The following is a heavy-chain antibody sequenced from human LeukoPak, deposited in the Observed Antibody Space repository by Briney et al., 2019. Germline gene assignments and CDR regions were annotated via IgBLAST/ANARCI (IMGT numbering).Heavy chain of an antibody. CDR3: ARARNYGMDV. CDR1: GGTFSSYA. V-gene: IGHV1-8*02. J-gene: IGHJ6*02. CDR2: MNPNSGNT. D-gene: IGHD1-14*01. Sequence: ASVKVSCKASGGTFSSYAINWVRQATGQGLEWMGWMNPNSGNTGYAQKFQGRVTMTRNTSISTAYMELSSLRSEDTAVYYCARARNYGMDVWGQGTTVTVSS.